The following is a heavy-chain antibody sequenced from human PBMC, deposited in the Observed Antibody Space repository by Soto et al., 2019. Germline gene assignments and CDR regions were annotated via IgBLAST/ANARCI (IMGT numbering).Heavy chain of an antibody. D-gene: IGHD1-26*01. CDR2: IYASGSP. CDR1: GGSISSYY. J-gene: IGHJ4*02. V-gene: IGHV4-59*01. CDR3: ARGVGSSPPRY. Sequence: SETLSLTCTVPGGSISSYYWSWIRQPPGHELEWIGYIYASGSPYYNPSLRSRVTISADTSKNQISLKLTSPTAADTAVYYCARGVGSSPPRYWGRGTLVTVSS.